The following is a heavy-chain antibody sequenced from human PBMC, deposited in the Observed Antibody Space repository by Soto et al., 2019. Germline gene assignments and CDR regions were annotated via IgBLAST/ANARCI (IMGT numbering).Heavy chain of an antibody. CDR3: ASLGKVGASSNFYGMDV. D-gene: IGHD1-26*01. CDR2: ISYDGSKK. J-gene: IGHJ6*02. Sequence: QVQLVESGGGVVQPGRSLRLSCAASGFTFSSYAMHWVRQAPGKGLEWVAAISYDGSKKYYADSVKGRFAISRDNSKNTLYLQMNSLRAEDTAVYYCASLGKVGASSNFYGMDVWGQGTTVTVSS. CDR1: GFTFSSYA. V-gene: IGHV3-30*09.